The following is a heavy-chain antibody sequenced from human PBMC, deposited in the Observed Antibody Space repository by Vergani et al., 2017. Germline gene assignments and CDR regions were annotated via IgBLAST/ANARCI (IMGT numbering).Heavy chain of an antibody. CDR3: ARAHYGDQYFYYYMDV. Sequence: EVQLVESGGGLVKPGGSLRLSCAASGFTFSNAWMSWVRQAPGKGLEWVGRIKSKTDGGTTDYAAPVKGRFTISRDDSKNTLYLQMNSLKTEDTAVYYCARAHYGDQYFYYYMDVWGKGTTVTVSS. CDR2: IKSKTDGGTT. D-gene: IGHD4-17*01. J-gene: IGHJ6*03. CDR1: GFTFSNAW. V-gene: IGHV3-15*01.